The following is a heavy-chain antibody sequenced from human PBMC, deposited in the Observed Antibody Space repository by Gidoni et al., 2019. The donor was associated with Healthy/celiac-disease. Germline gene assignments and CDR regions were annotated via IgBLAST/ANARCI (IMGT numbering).Heavy chain of an antibody. J-gene: IGHJ6*02. CDR1: GVTFSSSA. Sequence: EVQLLESGGGLVQPGGSLILSCAASGVTFSSSAMSWVRQAPGKGLEWVSAISGSGGSTYYADSVKGRFTISRDNSKNTLYLQMNSLRAEDTAVYYCAKGRKRCSGGSCPSSHYYYYGMDVWGQGTTVTVSS. CDR2: ISGSGGST. D-gene: IGHD2-15*01. CDR3: AKGRKRCSGGSCPSSHYYYYGMDV. V-gene: IGHV3-23*01.